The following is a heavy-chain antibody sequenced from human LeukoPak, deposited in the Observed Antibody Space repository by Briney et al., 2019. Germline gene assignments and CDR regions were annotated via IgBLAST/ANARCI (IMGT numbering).Heavy chain of an antibody. CDR3: ARAPYITGTSGYYYGMDV. D-gene: IGHD1-7*01. Sequence: GGSLRLSCAASGFTISSNYMSWVRQAPGKGLEWVSVIYSGGNTYYADSVKGRFTTSRDNSKNTLYLQMNSLRAEDTAVYYCARAPYITGTSGYYYGMDVWGQGTTVTVSS. V-gene: IGHV3-53*01. CDR1: GFTISSNY. J-gene: IGHJ6*02. CDR2: IYSGGNT.